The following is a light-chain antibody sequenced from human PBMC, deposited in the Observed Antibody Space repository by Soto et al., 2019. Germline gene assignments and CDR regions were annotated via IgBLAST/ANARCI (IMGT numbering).Light chain of an antibody. CDR3: QPYNNWPLT. Sequence: EIVLTQSPGTLSLSPGVRATLSCRASQSVSSNYLAWYQQKPGQAPRLLIHGASSRATGIPDRFSGSGSGTDFTLTISRLEPEDFAIYYCQPYNNWPLTFGGGTKVESK. CDR1: QSVSSNY. V-gene: IGKV3-20*01. J-gene: IGKJ4*01. CDR2: GAS.